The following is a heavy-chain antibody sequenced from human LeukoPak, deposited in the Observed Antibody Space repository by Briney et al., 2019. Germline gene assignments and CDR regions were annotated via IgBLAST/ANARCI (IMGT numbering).Heavy chain of an antibody. D-gene: IGHD2-21*02. CDR3: AKVGMVVTVGFDY. CDR2: SGSGGST. Sequence: PGGSLRLSCAASGFTFSSYAMSWVRQAPGKGLEWVSASGSGGSTYYADPVKGRFTISRDNSKNTLYLQMNSLRAEDTAVYYCAKVGMVVTVGFDYWGQGTLVTVSS. CDR1: GFTFSSYA. J-gene: IGHJ4*02. V-gene: IGHV3-23*01.